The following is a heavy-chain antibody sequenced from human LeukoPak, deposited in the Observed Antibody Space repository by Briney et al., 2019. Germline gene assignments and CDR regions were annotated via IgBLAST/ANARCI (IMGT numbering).Heavy chain of an antibody. D-gene: IGHD6-13*01. CDR1: GYTFTGLY. Sequence: ASVKVSCKASGYTFTGLYIHWVRQAPGQGLEWMGWINPNNGGTSYAQKFQGRVSVTRDTSITTAYMELSRLRSDDTALYYCARDRVPFYSSTFKDYYLQYGLDVWGQGTTVTVSS. V-gene: IGHV1-2*02. CDR2: INPNNGGT. J-gene: IGHJ6*02. CDR3: ARDRVPFYSSTFKDYYLQYGLDV.